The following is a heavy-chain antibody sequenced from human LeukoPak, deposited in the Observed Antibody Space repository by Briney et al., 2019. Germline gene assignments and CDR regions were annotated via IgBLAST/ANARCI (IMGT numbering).Heavy chain of an antibody. Sequence: PGGSLRLSCAASGFTFSSYAMHWVRQASGKGLEWVAVISYDGSNKYYADSVKGRFTISRDNSKNTLYLQMNSLRAEDTAVYYCARDRMLSWRTYYYGMDVWGQGTTVTVSS. CDR1: GFTFSSYA. CDR3: ARDRMLSWRTYYYGMDV. V-gene: IGHV3-30*04. D-gene: IGHD6-13*01. CDR2: ISYDGSNK. J-gene: IGHJ6*02.